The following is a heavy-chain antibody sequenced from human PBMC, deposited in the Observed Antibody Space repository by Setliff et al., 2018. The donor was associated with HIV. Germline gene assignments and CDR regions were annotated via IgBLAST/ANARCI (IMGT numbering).Heavy chain of an antibody. CDR3: ARETYYYDNPQYYYYYMDV. CDR2: IYISGTT. D-gene: IGHD3-22*01. CDR1: SGSISTSY. V-gene: IGHV4-4*09. Sequence: SETLSLTCTVSSGSISTSYWNWIRQPPGKGLEWIAYIYISGTTNYNPSLKSRVTISLDTSRNQFSLKLGSVTAADTAMYYCARETYYYDNPQYYYYYMDVWGKGTTVTVSS. J-gene: IGHJ6*03.